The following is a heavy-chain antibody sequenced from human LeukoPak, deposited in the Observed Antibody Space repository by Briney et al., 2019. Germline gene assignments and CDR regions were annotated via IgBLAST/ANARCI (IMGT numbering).Heavy chain of an antibody. CDR3: ARDWFHAIDY. V-gene: IGHV3-74*01. Sequence: GGTLRLSCATSGFPFTETWMHWVRQVPGKGLVWVSRIRSDGSDERYAEAVKGRFTISRDNAKNTLYLQMNSLRDEDTAVYYCARDWFHAIDYWGQGTLVTVSS. CDR2: IRSDGSDE. J-gene: IGHJ4*02. CDR1: GFPFTETW. D-gene: IGHD2/OR15-2a*01.